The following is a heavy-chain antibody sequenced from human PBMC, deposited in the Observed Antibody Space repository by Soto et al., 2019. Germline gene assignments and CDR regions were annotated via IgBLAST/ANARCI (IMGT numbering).Heavy chain of an antibody. J-gene: IGHJ4*02. D-gene: IGHD2-15*01. CDR1: GYTFTSYG. CDR3: ARGYCSGGSCYSVY. CDR2: ISAYNGNT. Sequence: ASVKVSCKASGYTFTSYGISWVRQAPGQGLEWMGWISAYNGNTNYAQMLQGRVTMTTDTSTSTVYMELRSLRSDDTAVYYCARGYCSGGSCYSVYWGQGTLVTVSS. V-gene: IGHV1-18*01.